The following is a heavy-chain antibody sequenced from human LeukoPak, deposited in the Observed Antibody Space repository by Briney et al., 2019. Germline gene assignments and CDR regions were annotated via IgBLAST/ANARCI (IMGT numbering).Heavy chain of an antibody. CDR1: GFTFSSYA. D-gene: IGHD5-18*01. CDR2: ISGSGGST. V-gene: IGHV3-23*01. Sequence: TGGSLRLSCAASGFTFSSYAMSWVRQAPGKGLEWVSAISGSGGSTYYADSVKGRSTISRDNSKNTLYLQMNSLRAEDTAVYYXXXXXRGRGYRFDYWGQGTLVTVSS. CDR3: XXXXRGRGYRFDY. J-gene: IGHJ4*02.